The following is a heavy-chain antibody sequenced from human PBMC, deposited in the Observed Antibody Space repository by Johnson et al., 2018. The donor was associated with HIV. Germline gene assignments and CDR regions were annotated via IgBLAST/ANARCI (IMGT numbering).Heavy chain of an antibody. CDR3: ARDWEGYAFDI. Sequence: QVQLVESGGGVVQPVRSLRLSCAASGFTFSRYAMHWVRQAPGKGLEWVAVISYDGSNKYYADSVKGPFTISRDNSKNTLDLQMNRLRAQDTAVYYCARDWEGYAFDIWGQWTMVTVSS. CDR2: ISYDGSNK. V-gene: IGHV3-30-3*01. CDR1: GFTFSRYA. D-gene: IGHD1-26*01. J-gene: IGHJ3*02.